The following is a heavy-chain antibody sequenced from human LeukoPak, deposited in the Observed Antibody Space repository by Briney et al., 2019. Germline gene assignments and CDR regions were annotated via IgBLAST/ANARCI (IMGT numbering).Heavy chain of an antibody. Sequence: SQTLSLTRIVSGASVGSNDYFWNWIRQPAGKGLEWIGRIYASGYTQYNPSLKSRVTMSLDRFKNQFSLNMNSVTAADSAVYFCARYREGYNYVPHALDMWGQGTVVSVS. V-gene: IGHV4-61*02. J-gene: IGHJ3*02. CDR1: GASVGSNDYF. D-gene: IGHD5-24*01. CDR3: ARYREGYNYVPHALDM. CDR2: IYASGYT.